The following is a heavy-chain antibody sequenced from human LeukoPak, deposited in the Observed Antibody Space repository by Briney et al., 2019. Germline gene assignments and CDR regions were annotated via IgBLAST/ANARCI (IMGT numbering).Heavy chain of an antibody. CDR1: GFTFSSYA. D-gene: IGHD3-22*01. CDR3: AKDLYYYDSSGYYHDYFDY. J-gene: IGHJ4*02. Sequence: PGGSLRLSCAASGFTFSSYAMHWVRQAPGKGLEWVAVISYDGSNKYYADSVKGRFTISRDNSKNTLYLQMNSLRAEDTAVYYCAKDLYYYDSSGYYHDYFDYWGQGTLVTVSS. CDR2: ISYDGSNK. V-gene: IGHV3-30-3*01.